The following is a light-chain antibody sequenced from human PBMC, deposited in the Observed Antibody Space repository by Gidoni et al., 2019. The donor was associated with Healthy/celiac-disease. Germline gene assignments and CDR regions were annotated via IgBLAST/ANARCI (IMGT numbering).Light chain of an antibody. CDR3: LQDYNYPYT. CDR2: AAS. V-gene: IGKV1-6*01. Sequence: AIQMTQPPSSLSASVGDRVTITRRASQGIRNDLGWYQQKPGKAPKLLIYAASSLQSGVPSRFSGSGSGTDFTLTISSLQPEDFATYYCLQDYNYPYTFGQGTKLEIK. CDR1: QGIRND. J-gene: IGKJ2*01.